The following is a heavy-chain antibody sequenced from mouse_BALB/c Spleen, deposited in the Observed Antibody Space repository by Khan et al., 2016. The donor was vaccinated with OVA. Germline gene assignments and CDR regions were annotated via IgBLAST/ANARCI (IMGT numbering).Heavy chain of an antibody. J-gene: IGHJ3*01. D-gene: IGHD1-1*02. V-gene: IGHV1S137*01. CDR2: VSTYYGVA. CDR3: ARGGVGDRFAY. CDR1: GYKFTDFS. Sequence: QVQLKESGAELVRPGVSVKISCKGSGYKFTDFSIHWVKQSHAKSLEWIGVVSTYYGVATYNQNFKGKATMTVDKTSSTAYMELARLTSEDSAIYYCARGGVGDRFAYWGQGTLVTVSA.